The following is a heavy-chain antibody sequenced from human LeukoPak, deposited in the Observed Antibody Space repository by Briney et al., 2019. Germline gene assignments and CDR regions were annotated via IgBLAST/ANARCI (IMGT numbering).Heavy chain of an antibody. J-gene: IGHJ4*02. CDR1: GFTFSSYA. CDR3: TTQPWQVDY. Sequence: GGSLRLSCAASGFTFSSYAMSWVRQAPGKGLEWVSAISGGGGSTYYADSVKGRFTISRDNSKNTLYLQMNSLKTEDTAVYYCTTQPWQVDYWGQGTLVTVSS. D-gene: IGHD6-19*01. CDR2: ISGGGGST. V-gene: IGHV3-23*01.